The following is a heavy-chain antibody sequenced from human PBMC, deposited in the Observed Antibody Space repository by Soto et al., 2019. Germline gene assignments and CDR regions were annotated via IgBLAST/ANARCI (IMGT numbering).Heavy chain of an antibody. V-gene: IGHV4-39*01. CDR1: GASISSSDYY. D-gene: IGHD3-22*01. CDR3: ARGDGDYYDGNGYLGRH. CDR2: IYGGST. Sequence: PSETLSLTCSVSGASISSSDYYWGWIRQPPGQGLEWIGSIYGGSTYYNPSLKSRVTISVDTSKNQFSLRLSSVTAADTAVFYCARGDGDYYDGNGYLGRHWGQGTLVTVSS. J-gene: IGHJ4*02.